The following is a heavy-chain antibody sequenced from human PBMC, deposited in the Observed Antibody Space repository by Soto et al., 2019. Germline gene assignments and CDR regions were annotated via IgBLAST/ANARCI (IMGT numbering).Heavy chain of an antibody. CDR1: GFTFSSYG. CDR3: ARVRTNTAMVTYYYYGMDV. CDR2: IWYDGSNK. V-gene: IGHV3-33*01. J-gene: IGHJ6*02. D-gene: IGHD5-18*01. Sequence: GGSLRLSCAASGFTFSSYGMHWVRQAPGKGLEWVAVIWYDGSNKYYADSVKGRFTISRDNSKNTLYLQMNSLRAEDTAVYYCARVRTNTAMVTYYYYGMDVWGQGTTVTVSS.